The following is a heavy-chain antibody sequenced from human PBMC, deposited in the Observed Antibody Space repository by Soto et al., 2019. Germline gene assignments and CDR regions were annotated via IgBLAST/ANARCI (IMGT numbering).Heavy chain of an antibody. J-gene: IGHJ4*02. D-gene: IGHD5-18*01. CDR3: ARDIRGYSRAFDY. CDR2: IYQSGST. Sequence: SETLALTCPVSGYSISIGNYWGWIRQPPGKRLEWIGSIYQSGSTYYNPSLRSRATISVDTSKNQFSLKLSSVTAADTAVYYCARDIRGYSRAFDYWGQGTLVTAPQ. V-gene: IGHV4-38-2*02. CDR1: GYSISIGNY.